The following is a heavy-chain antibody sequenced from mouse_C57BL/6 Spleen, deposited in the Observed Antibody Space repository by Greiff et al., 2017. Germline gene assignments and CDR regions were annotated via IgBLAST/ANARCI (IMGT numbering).Heavy chain of an antibody. D-gene: IGHD2-3*01. CDR1: GFTFSDYY. CDR2: ISNGGGST. CDR3: ARRGDGYYSDY. V-gene: IGHV5-12*01. J-gene: IGHJ2*01. Sequence: EVKLMESGGGLVQPGGSLKLSCAASGFTFSDYYMSWVRQTPEKRLVWVAYISNGGGSTYYPDTVKGRFTISRDNAKNTLYLQMRRLKSEDTAMYYCARRGDGYYSDYWGQGTTLTVSS.